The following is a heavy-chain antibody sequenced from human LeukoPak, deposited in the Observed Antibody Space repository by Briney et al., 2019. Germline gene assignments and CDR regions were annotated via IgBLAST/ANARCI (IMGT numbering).Heavy chain of an antibody. Sequence: GGSLRLSCAASGLTFRNYAMSWVRQAPGKGLEWVSVICANDGNTYYADSVKGRFTISRDNSKNTLYLQMNSLRAEDTAVYYCARDGSEGSLGFCDYWGQGTLVTVSS. CDR2: ICANDGNT. V-gene: IGHV3-23*01. J-gene: IGHJ4*02. CDR3: ARDGSEGSLGFCDY. CDR1: GLTFRNYA. D-gene: IGHD7-27*01.